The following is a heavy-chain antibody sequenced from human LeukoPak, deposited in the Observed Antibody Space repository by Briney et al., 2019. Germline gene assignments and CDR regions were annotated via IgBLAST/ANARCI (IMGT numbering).Heavy chain of an antibody. V-gene: IGHV4-38-2*02. CDR1: GYSISSGYY. CDR2: IYHSGST. CDR3: VSEIKTNR. J-gene: IGHJ4*02. Sequence: PSETLSLTCTVSGYSISSGYYWCWIRQPPGEGLEWIGSIYHSGSTYYNPSLKSRVTISVDTSKNQFSLRLSSVTAADTAVYYCVSEIKTNRRGQGTLVTVSS.